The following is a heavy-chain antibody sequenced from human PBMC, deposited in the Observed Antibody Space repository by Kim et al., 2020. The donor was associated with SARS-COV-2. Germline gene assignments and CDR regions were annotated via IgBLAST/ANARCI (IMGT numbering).Heavy chain of an antibody. J-gene: IGHJ6*02. V-gene: IGHV4-4*07. D-gene: IGHD3-10*01. Sequence: PPLQGRVTMSLDTAKNPFSLKLSSVTAADTAVYYCARERFEDYYYYYGMDVWGQGTTVTVSS. CDR3: ARERFEDYYYYYGMDV.